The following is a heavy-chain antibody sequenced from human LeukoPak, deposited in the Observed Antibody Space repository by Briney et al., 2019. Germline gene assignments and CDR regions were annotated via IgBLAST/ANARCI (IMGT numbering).Heavy chain of an antibody. CDR2: ISSSSSYI. Sequence: GGSLRLSCAASGFTFSYFTINWVRQAPGKGLEWVSSISSSSSYIYNADSVKGRFTISRDNAKNSLFLQMNSLRAEDTAVYYCARVGRYSYAHNSWGQGTLVTVSS. CDR3: ARVGRYSYAHNS. CDR1: GFTFSYFT. D-gene: IGHD5-18*01. J-gene: IGHJ4*02. V-gene: IGHV3-21*01.